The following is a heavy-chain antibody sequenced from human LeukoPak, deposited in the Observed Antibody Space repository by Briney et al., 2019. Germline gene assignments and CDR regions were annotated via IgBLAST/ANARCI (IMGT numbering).Heavy chain of an antibody. Sequence: GGSLRLSCAASGFTFSSYEVNWVRQAPGKGLEWVSYISSSGSTIYYADSVKGRFTISRDNAKNSLYLQMNSLRAEDTAVYYCARINYYDSSGHATTFDYWGQGTLVTVSS. D-gene: IGHD3-22*01. CDR1: GFTFSSYE. CDR3: ARINYYDSSGHATTFDY. CDR2: ISSSGSTI. V-gene: IGHV3-48*03. J-gene: IGHJ4*02.